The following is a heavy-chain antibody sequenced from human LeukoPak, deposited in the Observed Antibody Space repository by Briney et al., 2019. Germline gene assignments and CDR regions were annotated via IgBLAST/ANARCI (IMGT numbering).Heavy chain of an antibody. Sequence: ASETLSLTCTVSGGSISSRSYYWGWIRQPPGKGLEWIGSIYYSGSTYYNPSLKSRVTISVDTSKNQFSLKLSSVTAADTAVYYCARQGYSSSWYSPYYYYYYMDVWGKGTTVTISS. CDR2: IYYSGST. CDR1: GGSISSRSYY. J-gene: IGHJ6*03. CDR3: ARQGYSSSWYSPYYYYYYMDV. D-gene: IGHD6-13*01. V-gene: IGHV4-39*01.